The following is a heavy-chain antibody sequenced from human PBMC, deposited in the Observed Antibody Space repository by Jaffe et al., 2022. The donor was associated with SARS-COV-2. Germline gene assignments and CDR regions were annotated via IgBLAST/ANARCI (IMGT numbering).Heavy chain of an antibody. J-gene: IGHJ6*02. Sequence: EVQLVESGGGLVQPGGSLRLSCAASGFTFSSYWMSWVRQAPGKGLEWVANIKQDGSEKYYVDSVKGRFTISRDNAKNSLYLQMNSLRAEDTAVYYCARRGYCSSTSCSDYYYYGMDVWGQGTTVTVSS. D-gene: IGHD2-2*01. CDR3: ARRGYCSSTSCSDYYYYGMDV. V-gene: IGHV3-7*01. CDR2: IKQDGSEK. CDR1: GFTFSSYW.